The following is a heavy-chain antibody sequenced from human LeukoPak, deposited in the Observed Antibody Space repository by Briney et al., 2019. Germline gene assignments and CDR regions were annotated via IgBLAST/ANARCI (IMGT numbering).Heavy chain of an antibody. CDR2: ISSSSYI. J-gene: IGHJ4*02. Sequence: GGSLRLSCAASGFTFSSYSMNWVRQAPGKGLEWVSSISSSSYIYYADSVKGRFTISRDNAKNSLYLQMNSLRAEDTAVYYCAKRHSSGNRDPFDYWGQGTLVTVSS. V-gene: IGHV3-21*04. CDR3: AKRHSSGNRDPFDY. D-gene: IGHD3-22*01. CDR1: GFTFSSYS.